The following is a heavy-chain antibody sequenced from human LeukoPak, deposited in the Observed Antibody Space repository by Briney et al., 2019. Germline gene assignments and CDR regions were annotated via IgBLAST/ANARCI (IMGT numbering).Heavy chain of an antibody. V-gene: IGHV1-2*02. CDR1: GYTFTSYG. Sequence: GASVKVSCKASGYTFTSYGISWVRQAPGQGLEWMGWINPHSGGTKYAQKFQGRVTMTTDTSINTAYMDLSTLRSDDTAVYYCARGVSLFRGMIIDYHFYYYMDVWGRGTTVTVSS. D-gene: IGHD3-10*01. CDR3: ARGVSLFRGMIIDYHFYYYMDV. CDR2: INPHSGGT. J-gene: IGHJ6*03.